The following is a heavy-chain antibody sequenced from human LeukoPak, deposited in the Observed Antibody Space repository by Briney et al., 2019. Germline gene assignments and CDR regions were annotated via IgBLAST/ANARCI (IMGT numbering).Heavy chain of an antibody. Sequence: GGSLRLSCAASGFTFSSYAMSWVRQAPGKGLEWVSFIRSDGNDKFYADSVKGRFTISRDNSKDTLYLQMNSLRTEDTAVYYCAKDTPGFGGDDFVHWGQGTLVTVSS. J-gene: IGHJ4*02. CDR1: GFTFSSYA. CDR3: AKDTPGFGGDDFVH. CDR2: IRSDGNDK. D-gene: IGHD3-10*01. V-gene: IGHV3-30*02.